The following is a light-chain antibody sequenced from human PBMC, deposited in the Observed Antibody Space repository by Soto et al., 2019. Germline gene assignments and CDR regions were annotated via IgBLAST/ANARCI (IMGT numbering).Light chain of an antibody. J-gene: IGLJ1*01. CDR1: SSDVGNYNY. V-gene: IGLV2-14*01. CDR2: MVS. CDR3: TSPTPGSLYG. Sequence: QSPLTQPASVSGSPGQSITISCTGTSSDVGNYNYVSWYQQYPGRVPKLLIYMVSNRPSGVSNRFSGSKSGNTASLTISGLQAEDEADYFCTSPTPGSLYGFGTGTKVTVL.